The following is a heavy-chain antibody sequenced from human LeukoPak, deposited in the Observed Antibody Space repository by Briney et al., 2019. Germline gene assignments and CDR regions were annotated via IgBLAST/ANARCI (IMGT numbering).Heavy chain of an antibody. J-gene: IGHJ4*02. D-gene: IGHD3-10*01. CDR1: GFTFSNAW. CDR3: AKERVLLWFGESWNDIDY. Sequence: GGSLRLSCAASGFTFSNAWMSWVRQAPGKGLEWVGRIKSKTDGCTTDYADSVKGRFTISRDNSKNTLYLQMNSLRAEDTAVYYCAKERVLLWFGESWNDIDYWGQGTLVTVSS. V-gene: IGHV3-15*01. CDR2: IKSKTDGCTT.